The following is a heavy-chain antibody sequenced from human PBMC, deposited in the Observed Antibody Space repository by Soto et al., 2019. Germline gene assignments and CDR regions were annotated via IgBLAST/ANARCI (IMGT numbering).Heavy chain of an antibody. CDR1: GYTFTSYD. V-gene: IGHV1-8*01. J-gene: IGHJ6*02. D-gene: IGHD1-1*01. Sequence: ASVKVSCKASGYTFTSYDIYWVRQATGQGLEWMGWMNPNTGNSGYAQKFQGRVTVTSDTSINTVYMELSSLRSEDTAVYYCARRAETNGWNGFDEMDIWGQGTTVTVSS. CDR3: ARRAETNGWNGFDEMDI. CDR2: MNPNTGNS.